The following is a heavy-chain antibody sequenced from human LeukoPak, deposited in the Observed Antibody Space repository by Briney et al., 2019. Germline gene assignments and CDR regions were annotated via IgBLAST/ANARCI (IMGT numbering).Heavy chain of an antibody. CDR3: AKRVQYSSGWYVGFGY. CDR1: GFTFSSYS. D-gene: IGHD6-19*01. Sequence: GGSLRLSCAASGFTFSSYSMNWVRQAPGKGLEWVSSISSSSSYIYYADSVKGRFTISRDNSKNTLYLQMNSLRGEDTALYYCAKRVQYSSGWYVGFGYWGQGTLVTVSS. V-gene: IGHV3-21*04. CDR2: ISSSSSYI. J-gene: IGHJ4*02.